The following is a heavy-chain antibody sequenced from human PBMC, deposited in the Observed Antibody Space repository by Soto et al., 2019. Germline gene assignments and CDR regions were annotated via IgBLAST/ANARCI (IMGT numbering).Heavy chain of an antibody. D-gene: IGHD2-15*01. J-gene: IGHJ6*03. CDR1: GDSISSYY. CDR3: ARLEHYKEGYYYYYMDV. CDR2: IYYSGST. V-gene: IGHV4-59*08. Sequence: PSDTLSLTCTVSGDSISSYYLSWIRQPPGKGLEWIGYIYYSGSTNYNPSLKSRVTISVDTSKNQFSLKLSSVTAADTAVYYCARLEHYKEGYYYYYMDVWGKGTTVTVSS.